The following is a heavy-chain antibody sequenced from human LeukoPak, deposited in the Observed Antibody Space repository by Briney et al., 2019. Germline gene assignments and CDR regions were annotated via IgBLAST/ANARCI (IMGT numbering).Heavy chain of an antibody. Sequence: GESLKISCKGSGYSFSIYWIGWVRQMPGKGLEWVGIIYPGDSDTRYSPSFQGQVTISADKSISTAYLQWSSLKASDTAMYYCARASGMVRGVIRGFDYWGQGTLVTVSS. CDR1: GYSFSIYW. CDR3: ARASGMVRGVIRGFDY. J-gene: IGHJ4*02. V-gene: IGHV5-51*01. CDR2: IYPGDSDT. D-gene: IGHD3-10*01.